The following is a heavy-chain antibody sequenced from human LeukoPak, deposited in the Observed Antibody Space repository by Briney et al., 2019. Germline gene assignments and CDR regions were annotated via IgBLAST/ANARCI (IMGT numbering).Heavy chain of an antibody. J-gene: IGHJ3*02. CDR1: GFTFSSYA. D-gene: IGHD6-19*01. CDR3: AKDHKQWLARGAFDI. V-gene: IGHV3-23*01. CDR2: ISGSGGST. Sequence: PGGSLRLSCAASGFTFSSYAMSWARQAPGKGLEWVSAISGSGGSTYYADSVKGRFTISRDNSKNTLYLQMNSLRAEDTAVYYCAKDHKQWLARGAFDIWGQGTMVTVSS.